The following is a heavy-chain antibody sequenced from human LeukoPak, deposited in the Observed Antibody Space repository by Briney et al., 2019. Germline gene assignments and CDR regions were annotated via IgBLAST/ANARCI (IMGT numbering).Heavy chain of an antibody. CDR1: GFTFSSYW. Sequence: PGGSLRLSCAASGFTFSSYWMHWVRQAPGKGLEWVSLISWDGGSISYADSVKGRFTISRDNSKNSLYLQMNSLRAEDTALYYCAKGGAYLLGGTFDSWGQGTLVTVSS. V-gene: IGHV3-43D*03. D-gene: IGHD2/OR15-2a*01. J-gene: IGHJ4*02. CDR2: ISWDGGSI. CDR3: AKGGAYLLGGTFDS.